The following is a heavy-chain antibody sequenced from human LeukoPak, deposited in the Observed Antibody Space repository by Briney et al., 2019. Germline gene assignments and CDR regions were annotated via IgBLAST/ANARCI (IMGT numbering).Heavy chain of an antibody. CDR2: IKQDGSEK. J-gene: IGHJ4*02. CDR3: ARELRYYYDSRDY. CDR1: GFTFSSYW. D-gene: IGHD3-22*01. Sequence: GGSLRLSCAASGFTFSSYWMSWVRQAPGKGLEWVANIKQDGSEKYYVDSVKGRFTISRDNAKNSLYLQMNSLRAEDAAVYYCARELRYYYDSRDYWGQGTLVTVSS. V-gene: IGHV3-7*01.